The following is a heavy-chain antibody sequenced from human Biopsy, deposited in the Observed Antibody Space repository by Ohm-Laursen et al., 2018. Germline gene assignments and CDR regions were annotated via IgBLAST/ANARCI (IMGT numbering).Heavy chain of an antibody. CDR3: ARDGAAGYGLDV. Sequence: LSCAASGFTFSSYGMHWVRQAPGKGLEWVAVIWYDGSRQYYADSVKGRFTISRDNSKNTLYLQMNSLRAEDTAVYYCARDGAAGYGLDVWGQGTTVTVSS. V-gene: IGHV3-33*01. CDR1: GFTFSSYG. CDR2: IWYDGSRQ. D-gene: IGHD6-25*01. J-gene: IGHJ6*02.